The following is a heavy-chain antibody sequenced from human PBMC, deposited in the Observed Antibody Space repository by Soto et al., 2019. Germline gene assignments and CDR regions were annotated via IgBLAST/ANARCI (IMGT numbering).Heavy chain of an antibody. CDR3: ARRGSGSYYDY. CDR1: GFTFSSYA. D-gene: IGHD1-26*01. Sequence: PGGSLRLSWAASGFTFSSYAMRWVRQAPVKGLEWVSAISGSGGSTYYADSVKGRFTISRDNSKNTLYLQMNSLRAEDTAVYYCARRGSGSYYDYWGQGTLVTVSS. V-gene: IGHV3-23*01. J-gene: IGHJ4*02. CDR2: ISGSGGST.